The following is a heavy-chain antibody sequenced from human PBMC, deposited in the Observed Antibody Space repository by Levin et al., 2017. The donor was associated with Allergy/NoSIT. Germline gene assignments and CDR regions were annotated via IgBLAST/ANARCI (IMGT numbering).Heavy chain of an antibody. J-gene: IGHJ3*02. D-gene: IGHD3-10*01. Sequence: SETLSLTCTVSGGSISSGGYYWSWIRQHPGKGLEWIGYMYYSGSTYYNPSLKSRVTISVDTSKNQFSLKLSSVTAADTAVYYCARDYSGLLGVFDIWGQGTMVTVSS. V-gene: IGHV4-31*03. CDR2: MYYSGST. CDR1: GGSISSGGYY. CDR3: ARDYSGLLGVFDI.